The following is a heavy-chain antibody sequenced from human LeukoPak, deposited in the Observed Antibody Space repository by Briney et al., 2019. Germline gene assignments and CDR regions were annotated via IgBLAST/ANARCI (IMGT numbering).Heavy chain of an antibody. J-gene: IGHJ4*02. Sequence: LEWIGEINHSGSTNYNPSLKSRVTISVDTSKNQFSLKLSSVTAADTAVYYCARGGVNYYDSSGYDYWGQGTLVTVSS. D-gene: IGHD3-22*01. CDR2: INHSGST. V-gene: IGHV4-34*01. CDR3: ARGGVNYYDSSGYDY.